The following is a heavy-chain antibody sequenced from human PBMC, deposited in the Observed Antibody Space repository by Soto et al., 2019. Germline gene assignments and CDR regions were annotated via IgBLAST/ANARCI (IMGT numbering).Heavy chain of an antibody. J-gene: IGHJ6*02. CDR2: IYWNDDK. CDR1: GFSLTTSGVG. D-gene: IGHD1-26*01. Sequence: SGPTLVNPTQTLTLTCTFSGFSLTTSGVGVGWIRQPPGKALEWLALIYWNDDKRYSPSLKSRLTITKDTSKNQVVLTMTNMDPVGTATYYCARIRYSGSSYYYGMDVWGQGTTVTVSS. V-gene: IGHV2-5*01. CDR3: ARIRYSGSSYYYGMDV.